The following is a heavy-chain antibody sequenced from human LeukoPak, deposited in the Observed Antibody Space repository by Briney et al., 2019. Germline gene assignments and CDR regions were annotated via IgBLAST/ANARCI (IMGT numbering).Heavy chain of an antibody. V-gene: IGHV3-20*04. D-gene: IGHD3-10*02. J-gene: IGHJ3*02. CDR1: GFTFDDHA. Sequence: GGSLRLSCEVSGFTFDDHAINWVRQAPGKGLEWVANINWNGGSTGYGDSVKGRFTISRDNTKNSVFLQMHSLRGDDTALYYCARDMLLEDAFDIWGQGTMVIVSS. CDR2: INWNGGST. CDR3: ARDMLLEDAFDI.